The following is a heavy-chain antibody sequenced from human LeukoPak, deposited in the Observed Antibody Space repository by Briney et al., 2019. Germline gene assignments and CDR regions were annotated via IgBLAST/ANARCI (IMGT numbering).Heavy chain of an antibody. D-gene: IGHD3-10*01. CDR3: ASYGSGSYSLSTD. CDR2: FSGHGGTT. CDR1: GFTFSSYA. Sequence: QAGGSLRLSCAASGFTFSSYAMSGVRQAPGKGLEGVAEFSGHGGTTHYAASVKGRFTISRDNSKNTLYLQMNSLSAEDTAVYYCASYGSGSYSLSTDWGQGTLVTVSS. V-gene: IGHV3-23*01. J-gene: IGHJ4*02.